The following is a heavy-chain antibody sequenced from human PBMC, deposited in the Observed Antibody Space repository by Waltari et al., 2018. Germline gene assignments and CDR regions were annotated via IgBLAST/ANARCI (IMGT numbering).Heavy chain of an antibody. CDR1: GFAFRSYG. CDR3: ASETIDYGDN. V-gene: IGHV3-30*02. Sequence: QVQLVESGGGVVQPGGSLRLSCAASGFAFRSYGMHWVRQAPGKGLEWVAFIRDDGNNHFYADSVKGRFTISRDNSKNTLYLEVNSLRAEDTAVYYCASETIDYGDNWGQGTLVTVSS. CDR2: IRDDGNNH. D-gene: IGHD4-17*01. J-gene: IGHJ4*02.